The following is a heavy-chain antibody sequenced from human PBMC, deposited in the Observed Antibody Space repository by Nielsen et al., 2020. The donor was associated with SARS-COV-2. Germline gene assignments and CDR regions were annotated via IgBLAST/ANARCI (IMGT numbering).Heavy chain of an antibody. V-gene: IGHV1-2*06. Sequence: ASVKVSCKASGYTFTSYYMHWARQAPGQGLEWIGRINPNSGGTNYAQTFQGRVTMTRDTSISTAYMELSRLRSDDTAVYYCARDSGYYGSGQWGQGTLVTVSS. CDR3: ARDSGYYGSGQ. CDR2: INPNSGGT. J-gene: IGHJ4*02. D-gene: IGHD3-10*01. CDR1: GYTFTSYY.